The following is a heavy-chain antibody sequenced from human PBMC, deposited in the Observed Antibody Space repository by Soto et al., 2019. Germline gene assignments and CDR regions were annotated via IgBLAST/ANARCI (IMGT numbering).Heavy chain of an antibody. Sequence: QVQLVESGGGVVQPGRSLRLSCAASGFTFSSYGMHWVRQAPGKGLEWVAVIWYDGSNKYYADSVKGRFTISRDNSRNTLYLQMNSLRAEDTAVYYCAREGYYDSSGYSWGQGTLVTVAS. D-gene: IGHD3-22*01. V-gene: IGHV3-33*01. CDR2: IWYDGSNK. J-gene: IGHJ4*02. CDR3: AREGYYDSSGYS. CDR1: GFTFSSYG.